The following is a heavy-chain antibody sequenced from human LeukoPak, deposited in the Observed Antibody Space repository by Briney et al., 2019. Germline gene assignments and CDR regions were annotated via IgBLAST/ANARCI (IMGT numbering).Heavy chain of an antibody. CDR1: GGTFSSYA. CDR3: ARDIGIAAAGTGAF. V-gene: IGHV1-69*04. CDR2: IIPILGIA. Sequence: SVKVSCKASGGTFSSYAISWVRQAPGQGLEWMGRIIPILGIANYAQKFQGRVTITADKSTSTAYMELSSLRSEDTAVYYCARDIGIAAAGTGAFWGQGTLVTVSS. J-gene: IGHJ4*02. D-gene: IGHD6-13*01.